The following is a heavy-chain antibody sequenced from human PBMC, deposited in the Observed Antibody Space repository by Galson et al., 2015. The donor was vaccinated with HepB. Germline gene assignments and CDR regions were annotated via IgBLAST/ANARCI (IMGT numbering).Heavy chain of an antibody. Sequence: SLRLSCAASGFTFSSHTMNWVRQAPGKGLEWVSSISGSGGYMNYADSAKGRFTISRDNAKNSLSLQMHSLRAEDTAVYYCARVLFFFGSGSRGGMDVWGQGTTVTVSS. CDR1: GFTFSSHT. V-gene: IGHV3-21*01. CDR2: ISGSGGYM. J-gene: IGHJ6*02. CDR3: ARVLFFFGSGSRGGMDV. D-gene: IGHD3-10*01.